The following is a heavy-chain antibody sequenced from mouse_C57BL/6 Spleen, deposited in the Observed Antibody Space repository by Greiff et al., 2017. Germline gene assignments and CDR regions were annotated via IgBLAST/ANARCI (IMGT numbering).Heavy chain of an antibody. CDR1: GFTFSDYG. CDR2: ISSGSSTI. D-gene: IGHD1-1*01. J-gene: IGHJ2*01. CDR3: ARIYYYGSSPDY. Sequence: EVILVESGGGLVKPGGSLKLSCAASGFTFSDYGMHWVRQAPEKGLEWVAYISSGSSTIYYADTVKGRFTISRDNAKNTLFLQMTSLRSEDTAMYYCARIYYYGSSPDYWGQGTTLTVSS. V-gene: IGHV5-17*01.